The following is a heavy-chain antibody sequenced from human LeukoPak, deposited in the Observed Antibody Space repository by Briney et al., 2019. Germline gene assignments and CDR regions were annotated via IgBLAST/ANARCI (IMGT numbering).Heavy chain of an antibody. CDR3: TRGGYGGPRVAFDY. Sequence: ASVKVSCKASGYTFTRYYMHGVRQAPGQGLEWMGIISPSGASTSYAQKFQGRVTMTRDTSTSTVYMELSSLRSEDTAVYYCTRGGYGGPRVAFDYWGQEPWSPSPQ. D-gene: IGHD1-1*01. J-gene: IGHJ4*01. V-gene: IGHV1-46*01. CDR2: ISPSGAST. CDR1: GYTFTRYY.